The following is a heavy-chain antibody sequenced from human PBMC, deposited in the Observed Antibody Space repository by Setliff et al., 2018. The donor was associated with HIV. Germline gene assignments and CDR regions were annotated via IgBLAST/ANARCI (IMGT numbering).Heavy chain of an antibody. CDR3: ARDAITMVRGHYYYMDV. D-gene: IGHD3-10*01. J-gene: IGHJ6*03. CDR1: GFTFSSYG. Sequence: GGSLRLSCAASGFTFSSYGIHWVRQAPGKGLEWVAVMSFDGSNKFYAGSVKGRFSISRDNSKNTVYLQMNSLRAEDTALYYCARDAITMVRGHYYYMDVWGKGTTVTVS. CDR2: MSFDGSNK. V-gene: IGHV3-30*03.